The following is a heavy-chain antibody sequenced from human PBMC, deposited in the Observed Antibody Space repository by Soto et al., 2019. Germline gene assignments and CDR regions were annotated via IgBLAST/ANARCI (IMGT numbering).Heavy chain of an antibody. CDR2: FDPEDGET. CDR1: GYTLTELS. Sequence: ASVKVSCKVSGYTLTELSMHWVRQAPGKGLEWMGGFDPEDGETIYAQKFQGRVTMTEDISTDTAYMELSSLRSEDTAVYYCATPLYCGGDCYLESFDYWGQGTLVTVSS. V-gene: IGHV1-24*01. J-gene: IGHJ4*02. D-gene: IGHD2-21*02. CDR3: ATPLYCGGDCYLESFDY.